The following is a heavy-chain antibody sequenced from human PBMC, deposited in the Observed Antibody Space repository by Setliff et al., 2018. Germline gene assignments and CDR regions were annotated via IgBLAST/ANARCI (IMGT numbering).Heavy chain of an antibody. CDR2: IKSKNEGETR. V-gene: IGHV3-15*05. CDR3: TSTTLDF. J-gene: IGHJ4*02. D-gene: IGHD1-1*01. Sequence: WIRQPPGKGLEWVGRIKSKNEGETRDYAAPVKGRFTVSRDDSKNTLYLHMSSLRSEDTGIYYCTSTTLDFWGPGTLVTVSS.